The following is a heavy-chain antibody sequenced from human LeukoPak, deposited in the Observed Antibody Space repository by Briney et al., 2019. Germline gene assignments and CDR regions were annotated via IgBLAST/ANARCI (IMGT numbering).Heavy chain of an antibody. CDR2: INPNSGGT. V-gene: IGHV1-2*02. CDR3: ARGAAGYYYYMDV. D-gene: IGHD6-25*01. Sequence: GASVKVSCKASGDTSTGYYMHWVGQAAPQEREGMGWINPNSGGTNYAQKSQGGVTTTRNTHINTAYIEQSRLRSDDTAVYYCARGAAGYYYYMDVWGKGTTVTVSS. J-gene: IGHJ6*03. CDR1: GDTSTGYY.